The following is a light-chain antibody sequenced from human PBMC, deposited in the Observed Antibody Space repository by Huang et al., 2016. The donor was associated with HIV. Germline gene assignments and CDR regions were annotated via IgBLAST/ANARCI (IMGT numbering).Light chain of an antibody. CDR2: KAS. V-gene: IGKV1-5*03. Sequence: DIQMTQSPSTLSASVGDRVTITCRASQSISSWLAWYQQKPGKAPNLLIYKASSLESGVPSRFSGSGSGTVFTLTISSLQPDDFATYYCQQYNSLAWTFGQGTKVEIK. CDR1: QSISSW. J-gene: IGKJ1*01. CDR3: QQYNSLAWT.